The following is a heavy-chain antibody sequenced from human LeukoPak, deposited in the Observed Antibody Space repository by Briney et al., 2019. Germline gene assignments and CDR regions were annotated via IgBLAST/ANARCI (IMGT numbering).Heavy chain of an antibody. CDR3: ARVKRSKYCSSTSCYKGPQSYYYYGMDV. D-gene: IGHD2-2*02. CDR1: GGSFSGYY. V-gene: IGHV4-34*01. CDR2: INHSGST. Sequence: SETLSLTCAVYGGSFSGYYWSWIRQPPGKGLEWIGEINHSGSTNYNPSLKSRVTISVDTSKNQFSLKLSSVTAADTAVYYCARVKRSKYCSSTSCYKGPQSYYYYGMDVWGQGTTVTVSS. J-gene: IGHJ6*02.